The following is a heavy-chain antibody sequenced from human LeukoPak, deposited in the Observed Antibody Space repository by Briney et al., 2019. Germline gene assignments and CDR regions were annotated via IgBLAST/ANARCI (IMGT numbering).Heavy chain of an antibody. Sequence: GGSLRLSCAASGFTFSSYGMNWVRQAPGKGLEWVAVISYDGSNKYYADSVKRRFTISRDNSKNTLYLQMNSLTAEDTAVYYCATPQQWLVLWNYFDYWGQGTLVTVSS. CDR3: ATPQQWLVLWNYFDY. CDR1: GFTFSSYG. D-gene: IGHD6-19*01. V-gene: IGHV3-30*03. J-gene: IGHJ4*02. CDR2: ISYDGSNK.